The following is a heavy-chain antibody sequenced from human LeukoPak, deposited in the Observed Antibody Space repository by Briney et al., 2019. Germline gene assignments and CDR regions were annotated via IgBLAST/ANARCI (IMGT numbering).Heavy chain of an antibody. D-gene: IGHD2-15*01. Sequence: GGSLRLSCAVSGFTISNYWMSWVRQAPGKGLEWVSFISSSSITIYYADSVKGRFTISRDNAEKSLYLQMNSLRAEDTAVYYCARDRGGSYSAIDYWGQGTLVTVSS. CDR2: ISSSSITI. CDR1: GFTISNYW. CDR3: ARDRGGSYSAIDY. J-gene: IGHJ4*02. V-gene: IGHV3-48*04.